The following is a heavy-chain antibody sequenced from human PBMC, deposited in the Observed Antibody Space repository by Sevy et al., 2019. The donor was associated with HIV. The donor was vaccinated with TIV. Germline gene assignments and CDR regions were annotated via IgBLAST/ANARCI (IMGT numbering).Heavy chain of an antibody. CDR2: MNPNSGNT. V-gene: IGHV1-8*01. Sequence: ASVKVSCKASGYTFTSYDINWVRQATVQGLEWMGWMNPNSGNTGYAQKFQGRVTMTRNTSISTAYMELSSLRSENTVVYYCAIGPASYYDFWSGYLLLQSEFDYWGQGTLVTVSS. J-gene: IGHJ4*02. D-gene: IGHD3-3*01. CDR1: GYTFTSYD. CDR3: AIGPASYYDFWSGYLLLQSEFDY.